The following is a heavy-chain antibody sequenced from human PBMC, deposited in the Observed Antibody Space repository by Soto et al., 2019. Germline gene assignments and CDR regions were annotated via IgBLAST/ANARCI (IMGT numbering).Heavy chain of an antibody. J-gene: IGHJ6*02. CDR3: PRGVRTRSSVVLWYFYGRDA. D-gene: IGHD6-6*01. CDR1: GYNLSGNY. CDR2: IKPDSGYT. Sequence: SLMVSCKASGYNLSGNYRLWVRQPPRQRLQWVAWIKPDSGYTDYAQNFQGSVTITKDTSISTAYMELSGLKVYDTAVYYCPRGVRTRSSVVLWYFYGRDAWGQGKTVNVS. V-gene: IGHV1-2*04.